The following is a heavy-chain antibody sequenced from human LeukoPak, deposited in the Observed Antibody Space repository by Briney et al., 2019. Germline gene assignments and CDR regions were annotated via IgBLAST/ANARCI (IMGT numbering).Heavy chain of an antibody. CDR1: GFTLSTYE. CDR3: ATLSDRNFYYSYGLDV. V-gene: IGHV3-48*03. D-gene: IGHD1-14*01. CDR2: IGRYGVTT. J-gene: IGHJ6*02. Sequence: GGSLRLSCAASGFTLSTYEMNWVRQAPGKGQEWVPYIGRYGVTTYYADSVMGRFTISGDNAKDSLNLQMNSLRAEDTAVYYCATLSDRNFYYSYGLDVWGQGTTVTVS.